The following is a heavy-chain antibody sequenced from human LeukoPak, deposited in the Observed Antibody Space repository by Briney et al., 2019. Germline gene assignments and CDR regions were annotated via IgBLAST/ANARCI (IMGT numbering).Heavy chain of an antibody. CDR3: ARTPHQITIFGVVIIGRRVYNWFDP. Sequence: SQTLSLTCTVSGGSISSGDYYWSWIRQPPGKGLEWIGEINHSGSTNYNPSLKSRVTISVDTSKNQFSLKLSSVTAADTAVYYCARTPHQITIFGVVIIGRRVYNWFDPWGQGTLVTVSS. V-gene: IGHV4-30-4*08. CDR2: INHSGST. J-gene: IGHJ5*02. D-gene: IGHD3-3*01. CDR1: GGSISSGDYY.